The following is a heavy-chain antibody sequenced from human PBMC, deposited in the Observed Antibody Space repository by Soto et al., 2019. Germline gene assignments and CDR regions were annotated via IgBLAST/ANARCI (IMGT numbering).Heavy chain of an antibody. CDR1: GGTVSNSA. V-gene: IGHV1-69*01. Sequence: QVQLVQSGAEVKKPGSSVKVSCKASGGTVSNSAISWLRQAPGQGLEWMGGIIPIFGPATYSQKLQDRVTIAADESTGTGYMELSSLTADDTAVYFCGRGSSWPKVDYCRQGTPVTVSS. CDR3: GRGSSWPKVDY. J-gene: IGHJ4*02. D-gene: IGHD6-13*01. CDR2: IIPIFGPA.